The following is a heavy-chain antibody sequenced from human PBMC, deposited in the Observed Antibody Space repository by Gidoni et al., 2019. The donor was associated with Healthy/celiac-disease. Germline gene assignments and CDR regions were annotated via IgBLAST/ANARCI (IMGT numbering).Heavy chain of an antibody. CDR2: ISYDGSSK. D-gene: IGHD1-26*01. CDR1: GLNFSSYA. J-gene: IGHJ4*02. V-gene: IGHV3-30*01. CDR3: ARDLGSGSYTLFDY. Sequence: VQLGEYGGGVGQPGRYRRLSCAASGLNFSSYAMHWVRLAPGKGLEWVAVISYDGSSKYYADSVKGRFTISRDNSKNTLYLQMNSLRAEDTAVYYCARDLGSGSYTLFDYWGQGTLVTVSS.